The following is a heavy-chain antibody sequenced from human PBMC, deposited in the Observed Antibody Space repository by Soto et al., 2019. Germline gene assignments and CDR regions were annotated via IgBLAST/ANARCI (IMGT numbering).Heavy chain of an antibody. CDR2: INAGNGNT. J-gene: IGHJ4*02. CDR3: ARSALWFRELSGPFDY. D-gene: IGHD3-10*01. CDR1: GYTFTSYA. V-gene: IGHV1-3*01. Sequence: QVQLVQSGAEVKKPGASVKVSCKASGYTFTSYAMHWVRQAPGQRLEWMGWINAGNGNTQYSQKFQGRVTITRDTSASTAYMELSSLRSEDTAVYYCARSALWFRELSGPFDYWGQGTLVTVSS.